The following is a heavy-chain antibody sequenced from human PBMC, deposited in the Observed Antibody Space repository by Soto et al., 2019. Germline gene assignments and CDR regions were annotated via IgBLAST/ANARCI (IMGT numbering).Heavy chain of an antibody. J-gene: IGHJ6*02. CDR1: GYSIGSGYY. V-gene: IGHV4-38-2*01. CDR2: IYHAGSV. CDR3: ARTFDYYAMDV. Sequence: PSETLSLTCAVSGYSIGSGYYWAWIRQSPGKGLEWIGSIYHAGSVYYNPSHNGRVPLTIDTSKNHFSLKLTSLTAADTAVYYCARTFDYYAMDVWRQATTVTVSS.